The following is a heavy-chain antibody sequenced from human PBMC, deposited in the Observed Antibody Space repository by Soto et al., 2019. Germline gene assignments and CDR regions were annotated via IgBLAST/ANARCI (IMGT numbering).Heavy chain of an antibody. Sequence: QVQLQESGPGLVKPSQTLSLTCTVSGGSISSYYWSWIRQPPGKGLEWIGYIYYSGSTNYNPSLKSRVPISVDTSKNQFSLKLSSVTAADTAVYYCAGHSYREGQEHANTHFDYWGQGTLVTVSS. D-gene: IGHD2-21*01. J-gene: IGHJ4*02. V-gene: IGHV4-59*01. CDR2: IYYSGST. CDR1: GGSISSYY. CDR3: AGHSYREGQEHANTHFDY.